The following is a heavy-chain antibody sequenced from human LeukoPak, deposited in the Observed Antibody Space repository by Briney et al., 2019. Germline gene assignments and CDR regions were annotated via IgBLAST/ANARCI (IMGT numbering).Heavy chain of an antibody. Sequence: VASVKVSCKASGYTFTSYGISWVRQAPGQGLEWMGWISAYNGNTNYAQKLQGRVTMTTDTSTSTAYMELSRLRSDDTAVYYCARAATTRAFDIWGQGTMVTVSS. CDR3: ARAATTRAFDI. V-gene: IGHV1-18*01. D-gene: IGHD1-1*01. CDR2: ISAYNGNT. J-gene: IGHJ3*02. CDR1: GYTFTSYG.